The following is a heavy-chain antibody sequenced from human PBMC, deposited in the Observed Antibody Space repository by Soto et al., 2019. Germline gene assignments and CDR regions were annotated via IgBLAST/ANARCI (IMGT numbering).Heavy chain of an antibody. CDR1: GFTFSSYA. J-gene: IGHJ4*02. CDR2: ISNNGDTA. V-gene: IGHV3-23*01. D-gene: IGHD3-16*02. Sequence: EVPLLESGGGLVQPGGSLTLSCATSGFTFSSYAMVWVGQAAEKGLEWVASISNNGDTAYYADSVKGRFTISRGNSENTLYLQMNGLRADDTALYFCAKSRVFIGAIVTLLDSWGQGTQVTVSS. CDR3: AKSRVFIGAIVTLLDS.